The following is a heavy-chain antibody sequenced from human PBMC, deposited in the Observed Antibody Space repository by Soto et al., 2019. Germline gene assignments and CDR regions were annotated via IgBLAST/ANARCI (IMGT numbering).Heavy chain of an antibody. V-gene: IGHV3-33*01. CDR3: ARDAILPVRGVLPGY. J-gene: IGHJ1*01. CDR2: IWYDGSNK. D-gene: IGHD3-10*01. Sequence: QVQLVESGGGVVQPGRSLRLSCAASGFTFSSYGMHWVRQAPGKGLEWVAVIWYDGSNKYYADSVKGRLTISRDNSKNTLYLQMNSLRAEDTAVYYCARDAILPVRGVLPGYWGQGTLVTVSS. CDR1: GFTFSSYG.